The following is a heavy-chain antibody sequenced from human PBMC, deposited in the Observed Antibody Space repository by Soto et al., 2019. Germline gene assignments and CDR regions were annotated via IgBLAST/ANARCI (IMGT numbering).Heavy chain of an antibody. CDR2: ISYDGSNK. D-gene: IGHD3-10*01. J-gene: IGHJ3*01. CDR1: GFTFSSYG. CDR3: AKGLNGLLLWFGELFAFDV. V-gene: IGHV3-30*18. Sequence: PGGSLRLSCAASGFTFSSYGMHWVRQAPGKGLEWVAVISYDGSNKYYADSVKGRFTISRDNSKNTLYLQMNSLRAEDTAVYYCAKGLNGLLLWFGELFAFDVWGQGTMVTVSS.